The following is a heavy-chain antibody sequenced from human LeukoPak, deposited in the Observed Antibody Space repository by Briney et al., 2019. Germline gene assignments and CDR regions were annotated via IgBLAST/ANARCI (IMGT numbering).Heavy chain of an antibody. J-gene: IGHJ4*02. CDR1: GGSISSYY. D-gene: IGHD6-13*01. V-gene: IGHV4-59*01. CDR2: IYYSGST. CDR3: ARGPYSSSSYDFDY. Sequence: SETLSLTCTVSGGSISSYYWSWIRQPPGKGLEWIGYIYYSGSTNYNPSLKSRVTISVDTSKNQFSLKLSSVTAADTAVYYCARGPYSSSSYDFDYWGQGTLVTVSS.